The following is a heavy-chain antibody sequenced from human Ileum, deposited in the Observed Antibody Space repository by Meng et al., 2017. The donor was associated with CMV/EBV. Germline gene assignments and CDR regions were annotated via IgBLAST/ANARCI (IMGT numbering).Heavy chain of an antibody. CDR3: AWDYDFIVDY. J-gene: IGHJ4*02. CDR1: GGAFSNYG. D-gene: IGHD3-22*01. V-gene: IGHV1-69*05. CDR2: IIPIFGTP. Sequence: SVKVSCKAFGGAFSNYGVIWARQAPGQGLEWMGGIIPIFGTPNYAQRFQGRVTVTTDESTNTAYMELSGLTSEDTAVYYCAWDYDFIVDYWGQGTLVTVSS.